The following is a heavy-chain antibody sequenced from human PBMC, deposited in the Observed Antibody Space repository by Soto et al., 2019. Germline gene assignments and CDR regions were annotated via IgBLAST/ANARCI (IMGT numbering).Heavy chain of an antibody. D-gene: IGHD1-1*01. CDR3: ARGMHLGLREPYYFDY. CDR2: IWYDGSNK. Sequence: XXSLRLSFAASGFTFSSYGMHWVLQAPGKGLEWVAVIWYDGSNKHYADSVKGRFTISRDNSKNTLYLQMNSLRAEDTALYYCARGMHLGLREPYYFDYWGQGTLVTVSS. J-gene: IGHJ4*02. V-gene: IGHV3-33*01. CDR1: GFTFSSYG.